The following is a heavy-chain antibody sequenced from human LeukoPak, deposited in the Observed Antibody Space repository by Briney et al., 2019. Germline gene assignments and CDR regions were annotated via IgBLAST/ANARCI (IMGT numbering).Heavy chain of an antibody. CDR1: GGTFSSYA. CDR3: ARQTRGYCSGGSCSGFDY. CDR2: IIPIFGTA. J-gene: IGHJ4*02. V-gene: IGHV1-69*13. Sequence: SVKVSCKASGGTFSSYAISWVRQAPGQGLEWMGGIIPIFGTANYAQKFQGRVTVTADESTSTAYMELSSLRSEDTAVYYCARQTRGYCSGGSCSGFDYWGQGTLVTVSS. D-gene: IGHD2-15*01.